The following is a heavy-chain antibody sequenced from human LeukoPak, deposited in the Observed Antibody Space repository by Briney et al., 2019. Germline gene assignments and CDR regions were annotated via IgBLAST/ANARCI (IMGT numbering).Heavy chain of an antibody. CDR3: ARGLRGSSWTSFDY. CDR1: GYTISSGYY. D-gene: IGHD6-13*01. CDR2: NCYSRST. Sequence: SETLSLTCTVSGYTISSGYYWSWIPQPPGEGLEWIGPNCYSRSTTYNPSLKSRITISVDTTKNQFSLKLSSFTAADAAYFYCARGLRGSSWTSFDYWGQGTLVTVST. J-gene: IGHJ4*02. V-gene: IGHV4-38-2*02.